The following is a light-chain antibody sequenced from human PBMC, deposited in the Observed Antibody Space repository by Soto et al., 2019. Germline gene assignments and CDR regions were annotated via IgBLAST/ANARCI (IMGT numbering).Light chain of an antibody. CDR3: QQSHCTPPT. Sequence: DIQMTQSPSSLSASVGDRVTITCRASQSISSSLNWYQQKPGKAPTLLIYAASSLQSGVPSRFSVSGSGTDFTLTISSLQPEDFATYHCQQSHCTPPTFGRGTKLEIK. J-gene: IGKJ2*01. CDR1: QSISSS. V-gene: IGKV1-39*01. CDR2: AAS.